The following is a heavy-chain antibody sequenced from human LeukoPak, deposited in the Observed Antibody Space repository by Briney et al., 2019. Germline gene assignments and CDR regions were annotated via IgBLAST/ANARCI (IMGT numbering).Heavy chain of an antibody. CDR3: ARVTVAGTWLDY. J-gene: IGHJ4*02. Sequence: GGSLRLSCAASGFTFSSYSMTWVRQASGKGLEWVSSISSSSSYIYYADSVKGRFTISRDNAKKSLYLQMNSLRAEDTAVYYCARVTVAGTWLDYWGQGTLVTVSS. V-gene: IGHV3-21*01. CDR1: GFTFSSYS. CDR2: ISSSSSYI. D-gene: IGHD6-19*01.